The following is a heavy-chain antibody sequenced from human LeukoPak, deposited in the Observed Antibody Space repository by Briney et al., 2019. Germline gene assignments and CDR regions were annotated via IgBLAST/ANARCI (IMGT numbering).Heavy chain of an antibody. D-gene: IGHD5-12*01. V-gene: IGHV1-2*02. CDR1: GYTFTSYD. J-gene: IGHJ4*02. CDR2: INPNSGGT. CDR3: ARDKKWLIDY. Sequence: GASVKVSCKASGYTFTSYDINWVRQATGQGLEWMGWINPNSGGTNYAQKFQGGVTMTRDTSISTAYMELSRLRSDDTAVYYCARDKKWLIDYWGQGTLVTVSS.